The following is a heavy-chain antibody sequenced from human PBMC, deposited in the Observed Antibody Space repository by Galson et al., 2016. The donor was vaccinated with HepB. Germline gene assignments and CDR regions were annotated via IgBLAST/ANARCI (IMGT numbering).Heavy chain of an antibody. D-gene: IGHD6-19*01. CDR1: GFTFSDYY. Sequence: SLRLSCAASGFTFSDYYMSWIRQAPGKGLEYVSYITSRSTYTNYADSVKGRFTISRDNAKKSLYLQMNSLRAEDTAVYYCARAPIEVDGMRHYYYGMDVWGQGTTVTGSS. CDR3: ARAPIEVDGMRHYYYGMDV. V-gene: IGHV3-11*06. J-gene: IGHJ6*02. CDR2: ITSRSTYT.